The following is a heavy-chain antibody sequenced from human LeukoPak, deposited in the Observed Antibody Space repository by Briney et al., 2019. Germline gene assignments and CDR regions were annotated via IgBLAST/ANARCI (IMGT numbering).Heavy chain of an antibody. CDR3: AREYIAVAGTTYYYYYGMDV. CDR2: INPNSGGT. CDR1: GYSFTGYY. Sequence: KXSCXASGYSFTGYYMHWVRQAPGQGLEWMGWINPNSGGTNYAQKFQGWVTMTRDTSISTAYMELSRLRSDDTAVYYCAREYIAVAGTTYYYYYGMDVWGQGTTVTVSS. V-gene: IGHV1-2*04. D-gene: IGHD6-19*01. J-gene: IGHJ6*02.